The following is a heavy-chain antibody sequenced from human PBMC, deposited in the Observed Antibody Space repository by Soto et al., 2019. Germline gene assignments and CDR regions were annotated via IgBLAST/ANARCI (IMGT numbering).Heavy chain of an antibody. CDR2: TYDSGNA. D-gene: IGHD6-13*01. Sequence: RQPPGKGLQWIATTYDSGNAYYDPALQSRVTISVDTSKNQFSLQLRSVTAADTAVYYCARVAAAGMYHLDHWCQGTLVTVSS. J-gene: IGHJ4*02. CDR3: ARVAAAGMYHLDH. V-gene: IGHV4-39*01.